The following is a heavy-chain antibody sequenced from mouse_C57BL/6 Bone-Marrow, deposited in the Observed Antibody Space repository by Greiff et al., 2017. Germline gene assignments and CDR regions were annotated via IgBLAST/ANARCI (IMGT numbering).Heavy chain of an antibody. CDR2: IDPSDSYT. Sequence: VQLKQSGAELVMPGASVKLSCKASGYTFTSYWMHWVKQRPGQGLEWIGEIDPSDSYTNYNQKFKGKSTLTVDKSSSTAYMQLSSLTSEDSAVYYCAREGAITTVVDWYFDVWGTGTTVTVSS. CDR3: AREGAITTVVDWYFDV. V-gene: IGHV1-69*01. J-gene: IGHJ1*03. CDR1: GYTFTSYW. D-gene: IGHD1-1*01.